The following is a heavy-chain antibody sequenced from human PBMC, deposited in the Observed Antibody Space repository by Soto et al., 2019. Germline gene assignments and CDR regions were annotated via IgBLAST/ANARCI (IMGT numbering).Heavy chain of an antibody. CDR3: AKDLEGYSSSPLDY. D-gene: IGHD6-6*01. V-gene: IGHV3-23*01. CDR2: ISANGQGI. CDR1: GFTFSSYA. J-gene: IGHJ4*02. Sequence: PGGSLRLSCAASGFTFSSYALSWVRQAPGKGLEWVSAISANGQGIYYADSVRGRFTISRDNSKNTLYLQVNSLRAEDTAVYYCAKDLEGYSSSPLDYWGQGTLVTVSS.